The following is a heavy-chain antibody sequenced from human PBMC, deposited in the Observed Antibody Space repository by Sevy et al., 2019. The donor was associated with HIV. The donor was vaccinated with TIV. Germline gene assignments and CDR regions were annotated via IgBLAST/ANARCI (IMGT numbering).Heavy chain of an antibody. CDR3: ATDTLLRRDGVGGNYYYQMDV. CDR1: GGTFRTSA. D-gene: IGHD3-3*01. J-gene: IGHJ6*03. V-gene: IGHV1-69*13. Sequence: ASVKVSCKAFGGTFRTSAISWVRQAPGQGLEWMGGIMPIFRTPDYAQKFQGRVTITADESASTAYMELRSLTSEDTAMYYCATDTLLRRDGVGGNYYYQMDVWGEGTRVTVSS. CDR2: IMPIFRTP.